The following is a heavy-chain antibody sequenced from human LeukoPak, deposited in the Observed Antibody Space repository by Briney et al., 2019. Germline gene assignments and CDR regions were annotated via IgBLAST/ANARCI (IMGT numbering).Heavy chain of an antibody. CDR2: IYYSGST. J-gene: IGHJ4*02. CDR3: ARDGYSGNDGI. D-gene: IGHD5-12*01. V-gene: IGHV4-59*01. CDR1: GGSFSGYY. Sequence: PSETLSLTCAVYGGSFSGYYWSWIRQPPGKGLEWIGYIYYSGSTNYNPSLKSRVTISVDTSKNQFSLKLSSVTAADTAVYYCARDGYSGNDGIWGQGTLVTVSS.